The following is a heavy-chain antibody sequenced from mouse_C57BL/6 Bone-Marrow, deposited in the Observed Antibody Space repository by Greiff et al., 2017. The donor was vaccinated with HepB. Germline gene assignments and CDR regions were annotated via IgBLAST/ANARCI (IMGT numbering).Heavy chain of an antibody. CDR1: GYTFTSYW. D-gene: IGHD1-1*01. CDR3: ARGRDYYGRGPFAY. V-gene: IGHV1-64*01. Sequence: QVQLQQPGAELVKPGASVKLSCKASGYTFTSYWMHWVKQRPGQGLEWIGMIHPNSGSTNYNEKFKSKATLTVDKSSSTAYMQLSSLTSEDSAVYYCARGRDYYGRGPFAYWGQGTLVTVSA. CDR2: IHPNSGST. J-gene: IGHJ3*01.